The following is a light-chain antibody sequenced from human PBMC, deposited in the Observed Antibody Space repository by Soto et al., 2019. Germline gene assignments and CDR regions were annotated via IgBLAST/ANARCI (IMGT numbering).Light chain of an antibody. V-gene: IGKV3D-15*01. CDR2: ASS. J-gene: IGKJ5*01. CDR3: QLYGISPH. CDR1: QSISSN. Sequence: EIVITQSPATLSVSPGETATLSCRASQSISSNLAWYQQKPGQAPRLLIYASSNRATGIPDRFSGSASGTDFTLTINRLEPEDFAVYYCQLYGISPHFGQGTRLEIK.